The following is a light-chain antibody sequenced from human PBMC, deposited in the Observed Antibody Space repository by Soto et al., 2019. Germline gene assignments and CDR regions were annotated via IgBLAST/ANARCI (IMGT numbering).Light chain of an antibody. J-gene: IGKJ1*01. CDR1: QSPLHSNGYNY. Sequence: DIVMTQSPLSLPVTPGWPSSIACMSIQSPLHSNGYNYLDWYLQKPGQSPQXLIYLGSNRASGVPDRFSGSGSGTDFTLKISRVEAEDVGVYYCMQPLQSWTFGQGTKVDNK. CDR3: MQPLQSWT. CDR2: LGS. V-gene: IGKV2-28*01.